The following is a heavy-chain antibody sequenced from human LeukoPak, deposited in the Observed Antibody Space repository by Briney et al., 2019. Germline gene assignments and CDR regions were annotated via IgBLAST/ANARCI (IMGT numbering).Heavy chain of an antibody. CDR1: GGTFSSYA. V-gene: IGHV1-69*04. CDR3: ARDKSGIAAAGTANYY. J-gene: IGHJ4*02. Sequence: SVKVSCKASGGTFSSYAISWVRQAPGQGLEWMGRIIPILGIANHAQKFQGRVTITADKSTSTAYMELSSLRSDDTAVYYCARDKSGIAAAGTANYYWGQGTLVTVSS. D-gene: IGHD6-13*01. CDR2: IIPILGIA.